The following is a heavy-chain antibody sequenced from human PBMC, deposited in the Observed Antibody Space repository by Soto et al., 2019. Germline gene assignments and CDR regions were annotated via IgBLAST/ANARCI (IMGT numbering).Heavy chain of an antibody. CDR2: ISYSGNS. CDR3: ARLRCDGSGFQDL. Sequence: QMQLQESGPGLVKPSQTLSLICSVSGGSISRPGYYWAWIRQHPARGLEWIGSISYSGNSNHNPSLLSRLILSVDTSQNCSSLRLNSATASDTPVYYCARLRCDGSGFQDLLGQGARVTISS. CDR1: GGSISRPGYY. D-gene: IGHD3-22*01. V-gene: IGHV4-31*03. J-gene: IGHJ5*02.